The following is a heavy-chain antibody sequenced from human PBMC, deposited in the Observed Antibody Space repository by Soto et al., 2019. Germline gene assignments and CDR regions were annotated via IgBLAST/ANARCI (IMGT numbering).Heavy chain of an antibody. Sequence: EEQVSESGGGLVQSGGSLRLSCAASGFKFNTFAMSWIRQAPGKGLEWVSHISSSGDSRDYADSVRGRFTISRDNSKNVLFLQMNSLRADDTATYYCAKDPPSPWTANWVDPWGKGTLVTVSS. CDR3: AKDPPSPWTANWVDP. CDR2: ISSSGDSR. D-gene: IGHD5-12*01. V-gene: IGHV3-23*01. J-gene: IGHJ5*02. CDR1: GFKFNTFA.